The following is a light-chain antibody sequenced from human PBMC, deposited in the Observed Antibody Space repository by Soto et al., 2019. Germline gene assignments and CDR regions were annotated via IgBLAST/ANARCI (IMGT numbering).Light chain of an antibody. CDR3: AAWDDSLNGVV. CDR1: SSNIGSKT. CDR2: SNN. V-gene: IGLV1-44*01. J-gene: IGLJ2*01. Sequence: QSVLTQLPSASGTPGQRVTISCSGSSSNIGSKTVNWYQQLPGTAPKLLIYSNNQRPSGVPDRFSGSKSGTSASLAISGLQSEDEADYYCAAWDDSLNGVVFGGGTKVTVL.